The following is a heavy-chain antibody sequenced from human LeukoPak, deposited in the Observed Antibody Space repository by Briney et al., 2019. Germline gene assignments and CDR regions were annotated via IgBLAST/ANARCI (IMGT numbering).Heavy chain of an antibody. Sequence: SQTLSLTCAISGDSVSSNSAAWNWIRQSPSRGLEWLGRTYYRSKWYNDYAVSVKSRITINPDTSKNQFSLQLNSVTPEDMAVYYCAREMGEVVPAAHYYYMDVWGKGTTVTVSS. CDR2: TYYRSKWYN. D-gene: IGHD2-2*01. CDR1: GDSVSSNSAA. V-gene: IGHV6-1*01. CDR3: AREMGEVVPAAHYYYMDV. J-gene: IGHJ6*03.